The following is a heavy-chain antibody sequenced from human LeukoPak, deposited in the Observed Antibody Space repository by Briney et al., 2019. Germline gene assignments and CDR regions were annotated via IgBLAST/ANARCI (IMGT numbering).Heavy chain of an antibody. V-gene: IGHV3-23*01. CDR3: AKALLRGGYYYGMDV. Sequence: PGGSLGLSCAASGFTFSSYAMSWVRQAPGKGLEWVSAISGSGGSTHYADSVKGRFTISRDNSKNTLYLQMNSLRAEDTAVYYCAKALLRGGYYYGMDVWGQGTTVTVSS. D-gene: IGHD3-10*01. J-gene: IGHJ6*02. CDR1: GFTFSSYA. CDR2: ISGSGGST.